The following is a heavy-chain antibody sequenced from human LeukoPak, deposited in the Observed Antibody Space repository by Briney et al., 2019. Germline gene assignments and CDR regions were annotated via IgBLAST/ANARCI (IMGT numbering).Heavy chain of an antibody. Sequence: PGGSLRLSCAASGFTFSSYSMNWVRQAPGKGLEWVSSISSSSSYIYYADSVKGRFTISRDNAKNSLYLQMNSLRAEDTAVYYCARGRGGSRPTRHFDYWGQGTLVTVSS. V-gene: IGHV3-21*01. J-gene: IGHJ4*02. CDR3: ARGRGGSRPTRHFDY. CDR1: GFTFSSYS. CDR2: ISSSSSYI. D-gene: IGHD1-26*01.